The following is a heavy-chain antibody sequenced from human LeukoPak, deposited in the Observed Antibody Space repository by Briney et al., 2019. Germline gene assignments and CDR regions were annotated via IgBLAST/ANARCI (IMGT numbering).Heavy chain of an antibody. CDR2: IYYSGST. Sequence: SETLSLTCTVSGGSISSSSYYWGWIRQPPGKGLEGIGSIYYSGSTYYNPSLKSRVTISVDTSKNQFSLKLSSVTAADTAVYYCARVRVEYYGSGPVGNFDYWSQGTLVTVSS. CDR1: GGSISSSSYY. V-gene: IGHV4-39*07. J-gene: IGHJ4*02. CDR3: ARVRVEYYGSGPVGNFDY. D-gene: IGHD3-10*01.